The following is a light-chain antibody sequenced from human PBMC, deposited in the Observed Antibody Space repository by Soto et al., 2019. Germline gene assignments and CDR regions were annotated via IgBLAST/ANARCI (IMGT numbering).Light chain of an antibody. CDR3: QQYGSSPGVT. CDR1: QSVSSSY. CDR2: GAS. V-gene: IGKV3-20*01. Sequence: EIVLTQSPGTLSLSPGERATLSCRASQSVSSSYLAWYQQKPGQAPRLLIYGASSRATGIPDRFSCSGSGTDLTLTISRLEPEDFAVYYCQQYGSSPGVTFGPGTKVDIK. J-gene: IGKJ3*01.